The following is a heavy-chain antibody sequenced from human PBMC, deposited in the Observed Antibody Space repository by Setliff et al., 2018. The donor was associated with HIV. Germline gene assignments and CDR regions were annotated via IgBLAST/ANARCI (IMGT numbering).Heavy chain of an antibody. Sequence: GGSLRLSCAASGFTFNNFGMNWVRQAPGKGLEFVSAINAGGGNTYYANSVKGRFTISRDNSKNMLYLQMNSLRADDTAVYFCAKERGSSQPCDYWGQGTLVTVSS. CDR1: GFTFNNFG. J-gene: IGHJ4*02. CDR2: INAGGGNT. CDR3: AKERGSSQPCDY. V-gene: IGHV3-23*01. D-gene: IGHD3-10*01.